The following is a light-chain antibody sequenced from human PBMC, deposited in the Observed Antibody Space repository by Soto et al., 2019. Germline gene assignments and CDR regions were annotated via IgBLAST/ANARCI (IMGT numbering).Light chain of an antibody. CDR3: LQDYAYPLT. CDR1: QGITND. Sequence: AIQMTQSPSSLSACVGDRVTITCRASQGITNDLGWYQQKPGKAPKLLIYSAFTLHSGVPSRFSGSGSGTEFTLTISSLQPDYFATYYCLQDYAYPLTFGGGTKVEIE. J-gene: IGKJ4*01. V-gene: IGKV1-6*01. CDR2: SAF.